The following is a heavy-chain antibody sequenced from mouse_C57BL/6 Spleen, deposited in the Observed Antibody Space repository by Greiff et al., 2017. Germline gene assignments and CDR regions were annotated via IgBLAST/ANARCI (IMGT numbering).Heavy chain of an antibody. CDR3: ARGRPDY. CDR2: IDPSDSYT. J-gene: IGHJ2*01. V-gene: IGHV1-50*01. CDR1: GYTFTSYW. Sequence: QVQLQQPGAELVKPGASVKLSCKASGYTFTSYWMQWVKQRPGQGLEWIGEIDPSDSYTNYNQKFKGKATLTVDTSSSTAYMQLSSLTSEDSAVYYCARGRPDYWGQGTTLTVSS.